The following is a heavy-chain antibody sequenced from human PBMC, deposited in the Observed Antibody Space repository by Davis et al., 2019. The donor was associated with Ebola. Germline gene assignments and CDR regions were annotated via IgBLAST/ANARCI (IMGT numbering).Heavy chain of an antibody. CDR2: INAGNGNT. Sequence: ASVKVSCKASGYTFTSYAMHWVRQAPGQRLEWMGWINAGNGNTKYSQKFQGRVTITRDTSASTAYMELSSLRSEDTAVYYCARDSGIAARPRGDYYYYYGMDVWGQGTTVTVSS. CDR3: ARDSGIAARPRGDYYYYYGMDV. V-gene: IGHV1-3*01. CDR1: GYTFTSYA. J-gene: IGHJ6*02. D-gene: IGHD6-6*01.